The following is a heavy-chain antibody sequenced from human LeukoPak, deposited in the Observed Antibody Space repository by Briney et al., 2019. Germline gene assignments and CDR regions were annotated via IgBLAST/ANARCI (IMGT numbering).Heavy chain of an antibody. V-gene: IGHV1-69*05. Sequence: SVKVSCKASGGTFSSYAISWVRQAPGQGLEWMGGIIPIFGTANYAQKFQGRVTMTRNTSISTAYMELSSLRSEDTAVYYCARGGEVAPYWGQGTLVTVSS. D-gene: IGHD5-12*01. CDR3: ARGGEVAPY. J-gene: IGHJ4*02. CDR1: GGTFSSYA. CDR2: IIPIFGTA.